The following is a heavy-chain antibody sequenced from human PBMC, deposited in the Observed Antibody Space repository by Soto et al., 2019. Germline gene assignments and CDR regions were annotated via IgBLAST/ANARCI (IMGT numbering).Heavy chain of an antibody. CDR2: IYYSGSA. Sequence: SETLSLTCSVSGVSIRSHYWSWIRQAPGKGLEWLGYIYYSGSASYNPSLKSRVTISIDTSKNQFSLKVSSVTAADTAVYYCAGDERWYFDFWGQGTLVTVSS. V-gene: IGHV4-59*11. D-gene: IGHD2-15*01. CDR3: AGDERWYFDF. CDR1: GVSIRSHY. J-gene: IGHJ4*02.